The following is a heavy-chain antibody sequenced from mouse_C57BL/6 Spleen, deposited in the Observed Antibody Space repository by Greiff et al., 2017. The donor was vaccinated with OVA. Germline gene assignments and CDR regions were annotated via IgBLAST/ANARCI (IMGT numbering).Heavy chain of an antibody. CDR1: GYTFTSYW. Sequence: VQLQQPGAELLKPGASVKLSCKASGYTFTSYWMHWLKQRPGRGLEWIGRIDPNIGGTDYNEKFRSMATLTVDKPSSTAYMQLSSLASEDSAVYYCARDFGTSLDYWGQGTTLTVSS. CDR2: IDPNIGGT. CDR3: ARDFGTSLDY. D-gene: IGHD1-1*01. V-gene: IGHV1-72*01. J-gene: IGHJ2*01.